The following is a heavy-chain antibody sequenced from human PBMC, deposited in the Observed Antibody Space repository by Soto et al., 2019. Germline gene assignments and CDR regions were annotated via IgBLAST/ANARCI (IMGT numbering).Heavy chain of an antibody. J-gene: IGHJ4*02. V-gene: IGHV4-59*01. CDR3: ARDLGTYYPFDF. CDR1: DGSISDYY. CDR2: VYYDGTT. D-gene: IGHD3-10*01. Sequence: TSETLSLTCSVSDGSISDYYWSWIRQPPGKGLEWIGYVYYDGTTNYSPSLKSRVTILVDTSKNQFSLKLNSMTAADTAVYYCARDLGTYYPFDFWGPGTLVTVSS.